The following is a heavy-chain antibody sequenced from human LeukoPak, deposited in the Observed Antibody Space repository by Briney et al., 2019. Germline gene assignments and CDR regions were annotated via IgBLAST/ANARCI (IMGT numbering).Heavy chain of an antibody. J-gene: IGHJ2*01. CDR2: MNSNTGNT. V-gene: IGHV1-8*01. CDR1: GFTLTNFD. D-gene: IGHD3-22*01. CDR3: ARGRRGSSGPWSWYLDL. Sequence: ASVKVSCKASGFTLTNFDINWVRQATGQGLEWMGWMNSNTGNTGHAQEFQGRVTMTRDTSIGTAYRELTNLRSEDTAVYYCARGRRGSSGPWSWYLDLWGRGTLVTASS.